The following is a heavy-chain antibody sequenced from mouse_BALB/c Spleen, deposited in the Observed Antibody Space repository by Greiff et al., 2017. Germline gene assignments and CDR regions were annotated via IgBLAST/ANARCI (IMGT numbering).Heavy chain of an antibody. CDR3: ARGGDYGGSNQAWFAY. CDR2: ISTYYGNT. CDR1: GYTFTDYA. D-gene: IGHD2-4*01. V-gene: IGHV1-67*01. Sequence: VKLMESGPELVRPGVSVKISCKGSGYTFTDYAMHWVKQSHAKSLEWIGVISTYYGNTNYNQKFKGKATMTVDKSSSTAYMELARLTSEDSAIYYCARGGDYGGSNQAWFAYWGQGTLVTVSA. J-gene: IGHJ3*01.